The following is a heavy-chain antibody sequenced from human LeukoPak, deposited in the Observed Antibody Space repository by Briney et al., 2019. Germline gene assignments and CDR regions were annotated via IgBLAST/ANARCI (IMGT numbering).Heavy chain of an antibody. V-gene: IGHV5-51*01. CDR1: GYNFSSYW. CDR3: ARHGRLGDY. Sequence: GESLKISCKGSGYNFSSYWIGWVRQLPGKGLEWMGIIFPGDSDTRYSPSFEGQVTISADKSISTAYLQWSSRTASDTAMYYCARHGRLGDYWGQGTLVTVSS. D-gene: IGHD3-10*01. CDR2: IFPGDSDT. J-gene: IGHJ4*02.